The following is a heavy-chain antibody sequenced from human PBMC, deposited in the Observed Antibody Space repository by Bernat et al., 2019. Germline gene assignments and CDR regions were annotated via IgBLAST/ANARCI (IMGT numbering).Heavy chain of an antibody. Sequence: QVQLVQSGAEVKKPGASVKVSCKASGYTFTSYGISWVRQAPGQGLEWMGWISAYNGNTNYAQKLQGRVTMTTDTSTSTAYMELRSLRSDDTAVYYCARVGDDFGSGYYFGGTASSYGMDVWGQGTTVTVSS. CDR3: ARVGDDFGSGYYFGGTASSYGMDV. CDR2: ISAYNGNT. J-gene: IGHJ6*02. D-gene: IGHD3-3*01. V-gene: IGHV1-18*01. CDR1: GYTFTSYG.